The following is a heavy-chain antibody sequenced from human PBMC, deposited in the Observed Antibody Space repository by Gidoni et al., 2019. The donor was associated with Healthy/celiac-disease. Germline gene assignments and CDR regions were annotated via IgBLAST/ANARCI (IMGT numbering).Heavy chain of an antibody. CDR3: ARMIASRLSLETGIAAAGTSPTHDAFDI. J-gene: IGHJ3*02. Sequence: QVTLRESGPALVKPTQTLTLTCTFSGFSLSTSGMCVSWIRQPPGKALEWLALIDWDDDKYYSTSLKTRLTISKDTSKNQVVLTMTNMDPVDTATYYCARMIASRLSLETGIAAAGTSPTHDAFDIWGQGTMVTVSS. V-gene: IGHV2-70*01. CDR2: IDWDDDK. CDR1: GFSLSTSGMC. D-gene: IGHD6-13*01.